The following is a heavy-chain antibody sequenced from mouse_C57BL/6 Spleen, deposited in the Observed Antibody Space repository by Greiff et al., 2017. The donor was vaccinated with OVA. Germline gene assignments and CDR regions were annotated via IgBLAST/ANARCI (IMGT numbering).Heavy chain of an antibody. CDR3: ARQGATVVAPYAMDY. CDR2: ISSGGSYT. CDR1: GFTFSSYG. J-gene: IGHJ4*01. D-gene: IGHD1-1*01. Sequence: EVQVVESGGDLVKPGGSLKLSCAASGFTFSSYGMSWVRQTPDKRLEWVATISSGGSYTYYPDSVKGRFTISRDNAKNTLYLQMSSLKSEDTAMYYCARQGATVVAPYAMDYWGQGTSVTVSS. V-gene: IGHV5-6*01.